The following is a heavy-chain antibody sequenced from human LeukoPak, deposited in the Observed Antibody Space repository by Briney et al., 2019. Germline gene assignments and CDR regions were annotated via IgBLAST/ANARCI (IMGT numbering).Heavy chain of an antibody. J-gene: IGHJ3*02. D-gene: IGHD3-10*01. CDR3: ARDGDRSRGDTFDI. V-gene: IGHV3-7*04. Sequence: GGSLRLSCKASGFTFSTYWMNWVRQAPGKGLEWVANIKQDGSEKYYVDSVKGRFTISRDNAKNSLYLQMNSLRVEDTAVYYCARDGDRSRGDTFDIWGQGTMVTVSS. CDR1: GFTFSTYW. CDR2: IKQDGSEK.